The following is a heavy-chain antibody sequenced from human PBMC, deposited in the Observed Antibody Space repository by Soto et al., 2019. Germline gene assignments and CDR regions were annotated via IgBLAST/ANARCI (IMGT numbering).Heavy chain of an antibody. CDR3: ARDSSTTGTKSWFGELLYNDY. CDR2: ISWNSGRI. CDR1: GFTFDDYA. V-gene: IGHV3-9*01. Sequence: EVQLVESGGGLVQPGRSLRLSCAPSGFTFDDYAMHWVRQAPGKGLEWVSGISWNSGRIGYADSVKGRFTISRDNAKNSLYLQMNSLRAEDTALYYCARDSSTTGTKSWFGELLYNDYWGQGTLVTVSS. D-gene: IGHD3-10*01. J-gene: IGHJ4*02.